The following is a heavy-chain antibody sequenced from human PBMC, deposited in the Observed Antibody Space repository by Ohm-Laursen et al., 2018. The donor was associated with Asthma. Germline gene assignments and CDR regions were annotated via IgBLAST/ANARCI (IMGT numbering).Heavy chain of an antibody. J-gene: IGHJ3*02. Sequence: SVKISCKASGYTFTSYGISWVRQAPGQGLEWMGWISAYNGNTNYAQKLQGRVTMTTDTSTSTAYMELRSLRSDDTAVYYCARTTYCGGDCYSGAFDIWGQGTMVTVSS. CDR3: ARTTYCGGDCYSGAFDI. CDR1: GYTFTSYG. V-gene: IGHV1-18*01. CDR2: ISAYNGNT. D-gene: IGHD2-21*01.